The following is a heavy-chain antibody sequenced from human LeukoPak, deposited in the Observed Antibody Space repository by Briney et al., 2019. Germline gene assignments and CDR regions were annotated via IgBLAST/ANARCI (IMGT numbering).Heavy chain of an antibody. J-gene: IGHJ4*02. CDR2: ISGNGGST. Sequence: GGSLRLSCAASGFTFSTYAIHWVRQAPGKGLEYVSGISGNGGSTYYANSVKGRFTISRGNSKNTLYLQMGSLRVEDMAVYYCARQAAGVVYWGQGTLVTVSS. CDR3: ARQAAGVVY. D-gene: IGHD6-13*01. CDR1: GFTFSTYA. V-gene: IGHV3-64*01.